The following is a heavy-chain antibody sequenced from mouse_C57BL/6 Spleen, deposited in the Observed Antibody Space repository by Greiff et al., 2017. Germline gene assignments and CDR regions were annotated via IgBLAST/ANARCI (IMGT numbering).Heavy chain of an antibody. CDR2: INPYNGGT. V-gene: IGHV1-19*01. J-gene: IGHJ4*01. D-gene: IGHD2-4*01. Sequence: EVHLQQSGPVLVKPGASVKMSCKASGYTFTDYYMNWVKQSHGKSLEWIGFINPYNGGTSYNQKFKGKATLTVDKSSSTAYMELNSLTSEDSAVYYWAREDYDYDEGYAMDYWGKGTSVTVSS. CDR3: AREDYDYDEGYAMDY. CDR1: GYTFTDYY.